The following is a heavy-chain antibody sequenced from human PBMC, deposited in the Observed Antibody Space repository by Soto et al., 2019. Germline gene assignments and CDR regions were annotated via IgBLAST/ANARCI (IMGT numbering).Heavy chain of an antibody. D-gene: IGHD3-22*01. CDR2: ISAYNGNT. Sequence: SVKSSCTASGYTFTSYGISWVRQAPVQVLEWMGWISAYNGNTNYAQKLQGRVTMTTDTSTSTAYMELRSLRSDDTAVYYCARGYYDSSGYYAPNEGFDYWGQGTLVTVSS. J-gene: IGHJ4*02. V-gene: IGHV1-18*04. CDR3: ARGYYDSSGYYAPNEGFDY. CDR1: GYTFTSYG.